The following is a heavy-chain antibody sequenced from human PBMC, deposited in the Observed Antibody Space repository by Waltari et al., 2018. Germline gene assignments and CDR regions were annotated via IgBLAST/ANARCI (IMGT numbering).Heavy chain of an antibody. J-gene: IGHJ5*02. Sequence: QVQLQQWGAGLLKPSETLSLPCAVYGGSFSGYYWRWIRQPPGKGLEWIGEINHSGSTNYNPSLKSRVTISVDTSKNQFSLKLSSVTAADTAVYYCARIVVVVAAYYWFDPWGQGTLVTVSS. D-gene: IGHD2-15*01. CDR3: ARIVVVVAAYYWFDP. CDR2: INHSGST. V-gene: IGHV4-34*01. CDR1: GGSFSGYY.